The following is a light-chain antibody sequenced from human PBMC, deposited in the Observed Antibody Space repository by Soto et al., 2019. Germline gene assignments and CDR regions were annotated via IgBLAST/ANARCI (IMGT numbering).Light chain of an antibody. CDR1: QSVSTN. J-gene: IGKJ5*01. CDR3: QHYNKWPPIT. Sequence: ETVMTQSPATLSVSPGEVATISCRASQSVSTNLAWYQQRPGQAPRLLIYGASTRATGIPARFSGSGSGTEFTLTISSLQYEDFADYYCQHYNKWPPITFGQGTQLEIK. V-gene: IGKV3-15*01. CDR2: GAS.